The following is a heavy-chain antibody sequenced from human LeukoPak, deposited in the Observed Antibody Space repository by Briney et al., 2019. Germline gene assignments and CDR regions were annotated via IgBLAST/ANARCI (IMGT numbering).Heavy chain of an antibody. CDR2: INSDGSST. V-gene: IGHV3-74*01. CDR1: GFTFSSYW. D-gene: IGHD6-19*01. CDR3: AREVYSSGWYYFDY. J-gene: IGHJ4*02. Sequence: PGGSLILSCAASGFTFSSYWMHWVRQAPGKGLVWVSRINSDGSSTSYTDSVKGRFTISRDNAKSTLYLQMNSLRAEDTAVYYCAREVYSSGWYYFDYWGQGTLVTVSS.